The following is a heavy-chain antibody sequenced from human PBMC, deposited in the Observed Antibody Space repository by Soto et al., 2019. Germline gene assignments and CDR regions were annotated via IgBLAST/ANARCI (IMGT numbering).Heavy chain of an antibody. CDR3: ARWGYCSGGSCYPPWNYGMDV. V-gene: IGHV4-59*01. Sequence: PSETLSLTCTVSGGSISSYYWSWIRQPPGKGLEWIGYIYYSGSTNYNPSLKSRVTISVDTSKNQFSLKLSPVTAADTAVYYCARWGYCSGGSCYPPWNYGMDVWGQGTTVTVSS. D-gene: IGHD2-15*01. CDR2: IYYSGST. J-gene: IGHJ6*02. CDR1: GGSISSYY.